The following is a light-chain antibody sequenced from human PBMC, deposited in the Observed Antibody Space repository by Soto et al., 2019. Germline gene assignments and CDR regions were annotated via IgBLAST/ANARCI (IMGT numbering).Light chain of an antibody. CDR3: NSYTRSRNGV. Sequence: QSALTQPASVSGSPGQSIIISCTGTSSDVGGYNYVSWYQQHPGRAPKLMIYEVSNRPSGVSNRFSGSKSGNTASLTISGLQAEDEDDYYCNSYTRSRNGVFGGGTKLTVL. CDR2: EVS. V-gene: IGLV2-14*01. CDR1: SSDVGGYNY. J-gene: IGLJ3*02.